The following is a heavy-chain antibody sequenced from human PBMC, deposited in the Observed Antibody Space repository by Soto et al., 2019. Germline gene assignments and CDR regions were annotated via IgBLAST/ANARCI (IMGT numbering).Heavy chain of an antibody. CDR1: GCTFCTYW. V-gene: IGHV3-74*01. Sequence: EVQLVESGGELVQPGGSPRLSCAASGCTFCTYWMHWVRQAPGKGPVWISRIKNDGTMTFYADSVKGRFTISRDNAKNTLYLQMNSLRAEDTAVYYCAKSDWFDPWGQGTLVTVSS. CDR3: AKSDWFDP. J-gene: IGHJ5*02. CDR2: IKNDGTMT.